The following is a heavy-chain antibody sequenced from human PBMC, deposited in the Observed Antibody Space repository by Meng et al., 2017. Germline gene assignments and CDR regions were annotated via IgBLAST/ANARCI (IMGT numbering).Heavy chain of an antibody. CDR2: INPSGGST. V-gene: IGHV1-46*01. J-gene: IGHJ4*02. D-gene: IGHD3-10*01. CDR3: ARFGELLH. CDR1: GYTFTSYY. Sequence: ASVKVSCKASGYTFTSYYMHWVRQAPGQGLEWMGIINPSGGSTSYAQKFQGRVTMTRDTSISTAYMELSRLRSDDTAVYYCARFGELLHWGQGTLVTVSS.